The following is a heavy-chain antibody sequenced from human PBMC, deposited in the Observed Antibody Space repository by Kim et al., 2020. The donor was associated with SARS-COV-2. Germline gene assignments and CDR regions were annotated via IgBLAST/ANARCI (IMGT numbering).Heavy chain of an antibody. CDR1: GYTLTELS. CDR2: FDPEDGET. J-gene: IGHJ6*02. CDR3: ATTSYGGKYYYYGMDV. D-gene: IGHD4-17*01. V-gene: IGHV1-24*01. Sequence: ASVKVSCKVSGYTLTELSMHWVRQAPGKGLEWMGGFDPEDGETIYAQKFQGRVTMTEDTSTDTAYMELSSLRSEDTAVYYCATTSYGGKYYYYGMDVWGQGTTVTVSS.